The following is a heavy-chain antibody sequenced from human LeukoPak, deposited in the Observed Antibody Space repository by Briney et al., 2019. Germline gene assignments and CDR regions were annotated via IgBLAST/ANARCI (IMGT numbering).Heavy chain of an antibody. CDR3: AKDQRGYSYAPDD. V-gene: IGHV3-64*04. J-gene: IGHJ4*02. CDR1: GFTFSSYA. D-gene: IGHD5-18*01. Sequence: GGSLRLSCSASGFTFSSYALHWVRQAPGKGLEYVSAISSNGGSTYYADSVRGRFTISRDNSKNTLYLQMNSLRAEDTAVYYCAKDQRGYSYAPDDWGQGTLVTVSS. CDR2: ISSNGGST.